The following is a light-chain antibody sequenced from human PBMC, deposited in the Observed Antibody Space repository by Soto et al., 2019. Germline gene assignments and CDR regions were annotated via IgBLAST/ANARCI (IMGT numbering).Light chain of an antibody. V-gene: IGKV4-1*01. CDR1: QSVLYSSKNKNY. CDR2: WAS. CDR3: QQYHTTPYT. J-gene: IGKJ2*01. Sequence: DIVMTQSPDSLAVLLGERATINCKSSQSVLYSSKNKNYLAWYQQKPGQPPKLLFYWASTREFGVPDRFSGSGSGTDFTLTISSLQAEDVAVYYCQQYHTTPYTFGQGTKLEIK.